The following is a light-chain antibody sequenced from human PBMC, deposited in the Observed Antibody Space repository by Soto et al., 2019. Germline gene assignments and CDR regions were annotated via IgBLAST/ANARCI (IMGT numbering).Light chain of an antibody. CDR2: AAS. CDR1: QSLGTN. Sequence: EIVMTQSPATLSVSPGERATLSCRASQSLGTNLAWYQHKPGQAPRLLMYAASTRATGIPARFSGSGSGTEFTLTISSLRSEDFAVYYCQQYSNWPQITFGQGTRLEIK. V-gene: IGKV3-15*01. CDR3: QQYSNWPQIT. J-gene: IGKJ5*01.